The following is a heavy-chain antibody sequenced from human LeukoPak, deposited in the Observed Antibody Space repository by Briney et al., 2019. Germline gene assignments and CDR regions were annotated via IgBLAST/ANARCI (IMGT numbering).Heavy chain of an antibody. V-gene: IGHV3-23*01. J-gene: IGHJ4*01. Sequence: GGSLRLSCTASGLWLNSYAISWVRQVPGKGLEWVSASSSSDDGKWYADSVRGRFTISRDTSKNTVYLQMNSLRVEDAGVYYCAKAPVTSCRGAFCYPFDYWGHGTLVTVSS. CDR2: SSSSDDGK. CDR1: GLWLNSYA. CDR3: AKAPVTSCRGAFCYPFDY. D-gene: IGHD2-21*01.